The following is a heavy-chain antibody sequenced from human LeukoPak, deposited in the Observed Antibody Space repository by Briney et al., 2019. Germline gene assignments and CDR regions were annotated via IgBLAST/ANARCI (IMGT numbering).Heavy chain of an antibody. CDR1: GGSISSSSYY. J-gene: IGHJ6*02. Sequence: PSETLSLTCTVSGGSISSSSYYWGWVRRPPGKGLEWIGSIYYSGSTYYNPSLKSRVTISVDTSKNQFSLKVSSVTAADTAVYYCARDARGSSYMDVWGQGTMVTVSS. D-gene: IGHD3-10*01. V-gene: IGHV4-39*07. CDR3: ARDARGSSYMDV. CDR2: IYYSGST.